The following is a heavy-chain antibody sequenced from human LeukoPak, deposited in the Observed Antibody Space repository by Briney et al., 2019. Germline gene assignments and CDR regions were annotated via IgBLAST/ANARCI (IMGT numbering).Heavy chain of an antibody. CDR2: ISGSGGST. V-gene: IGHV3-23*01. D-gene: IGHD3-10*01. J-gene: IGHJ4*02. CDR3: AKASTSITMVRGVISIDY. CDR1: GFTFSSYA. Sequence: GGSLRLSCAASGFTFSSYAMSWVRQAPGKGLEWVSAISGSGGSTYYADSVKGRFTISRDNSKNTLYLQMNSLRAEDTAVYYCAKASTSITMVRGVISIDYWGQGTLVTVSS.